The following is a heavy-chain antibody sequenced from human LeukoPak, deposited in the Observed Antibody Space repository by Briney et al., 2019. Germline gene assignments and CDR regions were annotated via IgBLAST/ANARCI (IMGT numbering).Heavy chain of an antibody. CDR2: IFSGGST. V-gene: IGHV3-53*01. J-gene: IGHJ4*02. Sequence: GGSLRLSCAASGFTVSGNYMSWVRQAPGKGLEWVSLIFSGGSTYSADSVKGRFTISRDNSKNTLYLQMNSLRAEDTAVYYCAREPGMAVAINGDSWGQGTLVTVSS. D-gene: IGHD6-19*01. CDR3: AREPGMAVAINGDS. CDR1: GFTVSGNY.